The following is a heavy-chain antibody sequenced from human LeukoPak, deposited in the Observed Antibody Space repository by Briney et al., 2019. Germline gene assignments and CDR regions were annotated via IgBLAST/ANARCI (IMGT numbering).Heavy chain of an antibody. V-gene: IGHV4-59*01. CDR3: ARAGMATGWFDP. D-gene: IGHD5-24*01. Sequence: PSETLSLTCSVSGGSISTYYWNWIRQPPGKGLEWIGYIYYGGSTNYNPSLKSRVSISVDTSKNQFSLKLSSVTAADTAVYYCARAGMATGWFDPWGQGTLVTVSS. CDR2: IYYGGST. J-gene: IGHJ5*02. CDR1: GGSISTYY.